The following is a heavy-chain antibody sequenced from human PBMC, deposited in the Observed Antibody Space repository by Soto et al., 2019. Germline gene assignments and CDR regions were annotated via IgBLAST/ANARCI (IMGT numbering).Heavy chain of an antibody. V-gene: IGHV3-30*18. CDR2: ISYDGSNR. CDR3: AKDTYYYDTTCYYVYDF. Sequence: QVQLVESGGGVVQPGRSLRLSCAASGFTFSSYGIHWVRQAPGKGLEWVAVISYDGSNRNYADSVKGRFTISRDNSKNTVFLQMNSLRPEETAVYYCAKDTYYYDTTCYYVYDFWGQGTLVTVSS. CDR1: GFTFSSYG. D-gene: IGHD3-22*01. J-gene: IGHJ4*02.